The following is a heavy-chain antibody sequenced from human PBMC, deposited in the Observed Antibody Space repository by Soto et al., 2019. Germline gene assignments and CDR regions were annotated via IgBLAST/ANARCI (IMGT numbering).Heavy chain of an antibody. Sequence: QVQLQESGPGLVKPSETLSLTCTVSGGSISSYYWSWIRQPPGKGLEWIGYIYYSGSTNYNPSLKSRVTISVATSKNQFSLQLSSVTAADTAVYCWARQQWLVLNAFDIWGQGTMVTVSS. D-gene: IGHD6-19*01. V-gene: IGHV4-59*01. CDR3: ARQQWLVLNAFDI. CDR1: GGSISSYY. CDR2: IYYSGST. J-gene: IGHJ3*02.